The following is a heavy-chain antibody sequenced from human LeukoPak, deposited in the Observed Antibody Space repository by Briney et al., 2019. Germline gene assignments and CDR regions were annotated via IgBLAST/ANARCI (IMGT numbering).Heavy chain of an antibody. Sequence: ASVKVSCKASGYIFTGYYMHWVRQAPGQGLEWMGWINPNSGGTNYAQKFQGRVTMTRDTSISTAYMELSRLRSDDTAVCYCARGEGYYDSSGIDYWGQGTLVTVSS. V-gene: IGHV1-2*02. CDR2: INPNSGGT. J-gene: IGHJ4*02. D-gene: IGHD3-22*01. CDR3: ARGEGYYDSSGIDY. CDR1: GYIFTGYY.